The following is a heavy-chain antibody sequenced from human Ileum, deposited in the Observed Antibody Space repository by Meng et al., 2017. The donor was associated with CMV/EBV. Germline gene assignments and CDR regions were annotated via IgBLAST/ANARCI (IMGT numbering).Heavy chain of an antibody. Sequence: QVQLQESGPGLVKPSETLSLTCTVSVGSVNNYYWSWIRQSAGKGLEWIGRFYSSDTYNYHPSLDSRVTMSLDTSKNQFSLNLRSVTAADTATYYCARGSGASTREGFDYWGQGSLVTGSS. CDR3: ARGSGASTREGFDY. J-gene: IGHJ4*02. V-gene: IGHV4-4*07. D-gene: IGHD1-26*01. CDR2: FYSSDTY. CDR1: VGSVNNYY.